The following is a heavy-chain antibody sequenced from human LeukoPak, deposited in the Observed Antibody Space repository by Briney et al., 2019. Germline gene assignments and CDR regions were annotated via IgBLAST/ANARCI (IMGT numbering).Heavy chain of an antibody. J-gene: IGHJ4*02. D-gene: IGHD4-17*01. CDR2: INHSGYT. V-gene: IGHV4-34*01. CDR1: GVSFDDYY. CDR3: TRMTTGHDY. Sequence: PSETLSLTCAASGVSFDDYYWSWVRQPSGKGLEWIGEINHSGYTNDSPSLKSRVTMSIDTSRKQFSLNLRSVTVADTAVYYCTRMTTGHDYWGQGTLVTVSS.